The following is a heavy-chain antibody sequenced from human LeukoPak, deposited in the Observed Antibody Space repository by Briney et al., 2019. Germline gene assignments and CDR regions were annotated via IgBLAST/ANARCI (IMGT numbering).Heavy chain of an antibody. Sequence: GGSLRLSCVASGFTFSTYAMSWVRHAPGEGLEWGSSISGSADSIYYADSVKGRFTISRDNSKNTLCLQMNSLRAEDTAVYYCAKMDRSTYYYSSFDYWGQGTLVTVSS. V-gene: IGHV3-23*01. J-gene: IGHJ4*02. CDR3: AKMDRSTYYYSSFDY. CDR1: GFTFSTYA. CDR2: ISGSADSI. D-gene: IGHD3-22*01.